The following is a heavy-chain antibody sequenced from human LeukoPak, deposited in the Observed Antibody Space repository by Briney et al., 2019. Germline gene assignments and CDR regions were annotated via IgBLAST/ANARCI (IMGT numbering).Heavy chain of an antibody. CDR2: IRYDGSNK. V-gene: IGHV3-30*02. Sequence: PGGSLRLSCAASGFTFSSYGMHWVRQAPGKGLEWVAFIRYDGSNKYYADSVKGRFTISRDNSKNTLYLQMNSLRAEDTAVYYCAKDRTSAVAGSFDHWGQGTLVTVSS. J-gene: IGHJ4*02. CDR1: GFTFSSYG. D-gene: IGHD6-19*01. CDR3: AKDRTSAVAGSFDH.